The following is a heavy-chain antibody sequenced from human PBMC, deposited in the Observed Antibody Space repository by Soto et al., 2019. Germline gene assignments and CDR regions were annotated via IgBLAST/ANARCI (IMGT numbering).Heavy chain of an antibody. Sequence: GGSLRLSCAASGFTFSDYYMSWIRQAPGKGLEWVSYISSSGSTIYYADSVKGRFTISRDNAKNSLYLQMNSLRAEDTALYYCVRGDYYDSSGYYYQLFDYWGQGTLVTVSS. CDR1: GFTFSDYY. CDR2: ISSSGSTI. J-gene: IGHJ4*02. V-gene: IGHV3-11*01. D-gene: IGHD3-22*01. CDR3: VRGDYYDSSGYYYQLFDY.